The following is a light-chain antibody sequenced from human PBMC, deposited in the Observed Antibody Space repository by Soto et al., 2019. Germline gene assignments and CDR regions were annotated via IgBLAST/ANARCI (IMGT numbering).Light chain of an antibody. CDR2: GAS. Sequence: DIVLTQSPGTLSFSPGERATLSCRASQSVSSNYLAWYHQKPGQAPRLLLYGASTRATGVPDRFSGSGSGTDFTLTISRLEPEDFAVYHCQQYGSLSWTFGQGTKVDIK. J-gene: IGKJ1*01. V-gene: IGKV3-20*01. CDR3: QQYGSLSWT. CDR1: QSVSSNY.